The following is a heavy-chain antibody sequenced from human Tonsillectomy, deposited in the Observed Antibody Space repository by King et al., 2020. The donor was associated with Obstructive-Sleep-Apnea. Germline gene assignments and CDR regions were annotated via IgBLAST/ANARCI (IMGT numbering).Heavy chain of an antibody. D-gene: IGHD6-19*01. V-gene: IGHV2-5*01. J-gene: IGHJ5*02. Sequence: ITLKESGPTLGKPTQTLTLTCTFSGFSLRTSGVGVGWICQPPRKSLEWLALIYCNDDKRYSPSLKSWLTISKDTSKNQVVLTMTNMDPVDTATYYCANSISSGWYDWFDPWGQGTLVTVSS. CDR3: ANSISSGWYDWFDP. CDR1: GFSLRTSGVG. CDR2: IYCNDDK.